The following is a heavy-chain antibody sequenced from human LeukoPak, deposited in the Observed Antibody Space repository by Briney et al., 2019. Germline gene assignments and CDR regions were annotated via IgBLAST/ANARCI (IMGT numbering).Heavy chain of an antibody. V-gene: IGHV3-21*01. CDR3: VRDFLGESGAGGC. Sequence: GGSLRLSCAASGFTFSSYTMNWVRQAPGKGLEWVSSISPSGSSTYNADSVRGRFTISRDNAKNAVYLQMNSLRGEDTAVYYCVRDFLGESGAGGCWGQGTLVTVSS. J-gene: IGHJ4*02. CDR2: ISPSGSST. D-gene: IGHD3-10*01. CDR1: GFTFSSYT.